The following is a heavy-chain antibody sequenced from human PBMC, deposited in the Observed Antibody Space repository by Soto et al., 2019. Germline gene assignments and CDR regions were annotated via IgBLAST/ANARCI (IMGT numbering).Heavy chain of an antibody. D-gene: IGHD1-26*01. CDR1: GGSISSGGYY. J-gene: IGHJ6*02. V-gene: IGHV4-31*03. CDR2: IYYSGST. Sequence: QVQLQESGPGLVKPSQTLSLTCTVSGGSISSGGYYWSWIRQHPGKGLEWIGYIYYSGSTYYNPSLKSRVTISVDTSKNQFSLKLSSVTAADTAVYYCAREGSSWYSGSYSRDGMDVWGQGTTVTVSS. CDR3: AREGSSWYSGSYSRDGMDV.